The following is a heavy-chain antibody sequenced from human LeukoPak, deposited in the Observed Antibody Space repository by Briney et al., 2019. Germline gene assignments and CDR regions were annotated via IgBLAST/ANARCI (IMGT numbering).Heavy chain of an antibody. CDR1: GGSISSYY. J-gene: IGHJ4*02. CDR3: AREAYYYGSGSLTAFDY. CDR2: IYYSGST. D-gene: IGHD3-10*01. V-gene: IGHV4-59*01. Sequence: SETLSLTCTVSGGSISSYYWSWIRQPPGKGLEWIGYIYYSGSTNYNPSLKSRVTISVDTSKNQFSLKLSSVTAADTAVYYCAREAYYYGSGSLTAFDYWGQGTLVTVSS.